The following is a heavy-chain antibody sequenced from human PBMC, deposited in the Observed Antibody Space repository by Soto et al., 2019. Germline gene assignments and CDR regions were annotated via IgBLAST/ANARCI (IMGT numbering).Heavy chain of an antibody. D-gene: IGHD3-16*01. CDR2: IIPILGIA. V-gene: IGHV1-69*02. J-gene: IGHJ4*02. CDR1: GGTFSSYT. CDR3: ASGSTLVTPLDY. Sequence: QVQLVHSGAEVKKPGSSVKVSCKASGGTFSSYTISWWRQAPGQGLEWMGRIIPILGIANYAQKFQGRVTITADKSTSTAYMELSSLRTEDTAVYYCASGSTLVTPLDYWGQGTLVTVSS.